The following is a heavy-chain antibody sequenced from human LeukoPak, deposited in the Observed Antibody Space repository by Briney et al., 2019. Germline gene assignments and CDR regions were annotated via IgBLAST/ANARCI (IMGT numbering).Heavy chain of an antibody. D-gene: IGHD2-8*02. CDR3: ARAGRTTGYYYYMDV. CDR2: IIPVFGTA. Sequence: SAKVSCKASGGTFSSYAISWVRQAPGQGLEWMGGIIPVFGTANYAQKFQGRVTITTDESTSTAYMELSSLRSEDTAVYYCARAGRTTGYYYYMDVWGKGTTVTVSS. J-gene: IGHJ6*03. V-gene: IGHV1-69*05. CDR1: GGTFSSYA.